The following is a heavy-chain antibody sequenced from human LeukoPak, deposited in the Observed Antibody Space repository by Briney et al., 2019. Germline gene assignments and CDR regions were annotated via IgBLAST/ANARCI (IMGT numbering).Heavy chain of an antibody. CDR2: IYPGDSDT. D-gene: IGHD5-18*01. CDR1: GYSFTSYW. CDR3: ARTETAEHYYYYGTDV. Sequence: GESLKISCKGSGYSFTSYWIGWVRQMPGKGLEWMGIIYPGDSDTRYSPSFQGQVTISADKSISTAYLQWSSLKASDTAMYYCARTETAEHYYYYGTDVWGKGTTVTVSS. V-gene: IGHV5-51*01. J-gene: IGHJ6*04.